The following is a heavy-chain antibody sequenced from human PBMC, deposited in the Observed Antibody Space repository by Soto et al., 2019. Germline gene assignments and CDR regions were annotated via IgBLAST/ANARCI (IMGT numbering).Heavy chain of an antibody. J-gene: IGHJ4*02. V-gene: IGHV4-39*01. D-gene: IGHD4-4*01. CDR3: ARLVYINYVGYYFDY. CDR2: IYYSGTT. Sequence: QLQLQESGPGLVKPSETLSLTCTVSGGSISNSEYYWGWIRQPPGKELEWIGTIYYSGTTYFNPSLKSRVTISLDTSKNQFSLKLSSVTVADTVVYYCARLVYINYVGYYFDYWGQGTLVTVSP. CDR1: GGSISNSEYY.